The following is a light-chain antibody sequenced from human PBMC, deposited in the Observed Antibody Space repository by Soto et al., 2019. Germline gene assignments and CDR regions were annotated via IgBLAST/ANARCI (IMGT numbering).Light chain of an antibody. J-gene: IGKJ4*01. V-gene: IGKV3-20*01. CDR1: QSVSSSY. CDR3: HHYGGSPT. CDR2: DAS. Sequence: EIVLTQSPGTLSLSPGERATLSCRASQSVSSSYLAWYQQKPGQAPRLLIYDASNRATGIPDRFSGSGSGTDFTLTISRLEPEDFAVYYCHHYGGSPTFGGGTKVDIK.